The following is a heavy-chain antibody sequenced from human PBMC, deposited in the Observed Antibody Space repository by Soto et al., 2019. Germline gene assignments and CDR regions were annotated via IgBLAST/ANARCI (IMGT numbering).Heavy chain of an antibody. J-gene: IGHJ6*02. Sequence: QVQLVQSGAEVKKPGSSVKVSCKASGGTFSSYAISWVRQAPGQGLEWMGGIIPISGTANYAQKFQGRVTFTTEEYTSTAYMELSSMRSEDTAVYYCARSQGSSTSLEIYYYYYYGMDVWGQGTTVTVSS. D-gene: IGHD2-2*01. CDR3: ARSQGSSTSLEIYYYYYYGMDV. CDR1: GGTFSSYA. CDR2: IIPISGTA. V-gene: IGHV1-69*01.